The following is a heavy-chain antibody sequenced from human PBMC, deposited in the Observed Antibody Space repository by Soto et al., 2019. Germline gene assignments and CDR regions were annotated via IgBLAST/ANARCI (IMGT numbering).Heavy chain of an antibody. CDR3: ARVPASSIWRSDFYFGMDV. CDR1: GYSFTNHA. Sequence: ASVKVSCKASGYSFTNHAISWVRQAPGQGLEWMGWISPYNGNRNYAQKFQGRVTMTTDTSTSTAYMELRSLRSDDTAVYYCARVPASSIWRSDFYFGMDVWGQGTTVTVSS. CDR2: ISPYNGNR. D-gene: IGHD6-13*01. J-gene: IGHJ6*02. V-gene: IGHV1-18*01.